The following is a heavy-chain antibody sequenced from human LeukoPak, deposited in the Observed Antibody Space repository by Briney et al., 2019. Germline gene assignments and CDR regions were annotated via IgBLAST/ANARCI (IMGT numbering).Heavy chain of an antibody. CDR3: ARHGAVAGLGWFDP. CDR1: GYTFTSYG. D-gene: IGHD6-19*01. J-gene: IGHJ5*02. Sequence: RASVKVSCKASGYTFTSYGISWVRQAPGQGLEWMGWISAYSGNTNYAQKLQGRVTMTTDTSTSTAYMELRSLRSDDTAVYYCARHGAVAGLGWFDPWGQGTLVTVSS. CDR2: ISAYSGNT. V-gene: IGHV1-18*01.